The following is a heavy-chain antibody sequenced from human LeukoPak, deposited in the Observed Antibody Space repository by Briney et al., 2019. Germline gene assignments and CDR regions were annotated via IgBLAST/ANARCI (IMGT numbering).Heavy chain of an antibody. CDR1: GFTFSSYA. CDR2: ISGSSGST. D-gene: IGHD3-10*01. V-gene: IGHV3-23*01. CDR3: AKGYYGSGSLNAFDI. J-gene: IGHJ3*02. Sequence: GSLRLSCAASGFTFSSYAMSWVRQAPGKGLEWVSAISGSSGSTYYADSVKGRFTISRDNSKNTLYLQMNSLRAEDTAVYYCAKGYYGSGSLNAFDIWGQGTMVTVSS.